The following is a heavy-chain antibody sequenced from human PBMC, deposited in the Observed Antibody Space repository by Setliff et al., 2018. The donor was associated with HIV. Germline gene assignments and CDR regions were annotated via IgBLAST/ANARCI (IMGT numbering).Heavy chain of an antibody. CDR3: ARDQSSSWFGFMDV. Sequence: GGSLSLSCAASGFTFSSYGMSWVRQAPGKGLEWVSRIRGGDESTYYADSVIGRFTISRDTSKNTLYLQMDGLRAEDTAIYYCARDQSSSWFGFMDVWGKGTTVTVSS. V-gene: IGHV3-23*01. CDR2: IRGGDEST. J-gene: IGHJ6*03. CDR1: GFTFSSYG. D-gene: IGHD6-13*01.